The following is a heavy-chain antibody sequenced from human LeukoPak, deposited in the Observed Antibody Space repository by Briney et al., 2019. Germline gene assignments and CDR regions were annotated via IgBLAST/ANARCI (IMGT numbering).Heavy chain of an antibody. CDR3: ARPLVVAATDYYYGMDV. Sequence: GASVKVSCKASGYTFTSYDINWVRQATGQGLEWMGGMNPNSGNTGYAQKFQGRVTMTRNTSISTAYMELSSLRSEDTAVYYCARPLVVAATDYYYGMDVWGQGTTVTVSS. D-gene: IGHD2-15*01. CDR1: GYTFTSYD. J-gene: IGHJ6*02. CDR2: MNPNSGNT. V-gene: IGHV1-8*01.